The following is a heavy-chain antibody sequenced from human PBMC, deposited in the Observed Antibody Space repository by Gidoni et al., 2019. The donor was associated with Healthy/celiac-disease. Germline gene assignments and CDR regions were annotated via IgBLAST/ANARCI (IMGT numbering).Heavy chain of an antibody. CDR3: ARVDDSSGPDY. V-gene: IGHV3-33*01. CDR1: GFTFSSYG. J-gene: IGHJ4*02. Sequence: QVQLVESGGGVVQPGRSVRLSCAASGFTFSSYGMHWVRQAPGKGLEWVAVIWYDGSNKYYADSVKGRFTISRDNSKNTLYLQMNSLRAEDTAVYYCARVDDSSGPDYWGQGTLVTVSS. CDR2: IWYDGSNK. D-gene: IGHD6-19*01.